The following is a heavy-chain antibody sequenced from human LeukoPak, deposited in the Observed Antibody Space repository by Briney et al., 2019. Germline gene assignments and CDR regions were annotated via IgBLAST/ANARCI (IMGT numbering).Heavy chain of an antibody. CDR2: ISSGSNTI. J-gene: IGHJ4*01. D-gene: IGHD2-15*01. V-gene: IGHV3-48*01. CDR1: GFTFSTYS. CDR3: ARELVVVAVFDY. Sequence: GGSLRLSCAASGFTFSTYSMNWVRQAPGKGLEWVSYISSGSNTIYYADSVKGRFTVSRDNAKNSLYLQMNSLRAEDTAVYYCARELVVVAVFDYWGQEPWSPSPQ.